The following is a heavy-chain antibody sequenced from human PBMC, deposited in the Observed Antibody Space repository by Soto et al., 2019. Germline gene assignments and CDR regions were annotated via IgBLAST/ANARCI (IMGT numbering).Heavy chain of an antibody. J-gene: IGHJ6*02. CDR2: MNPNSGNT. Sequence: ASVKVSCKASGYTFTSYDINWVRQATGQGLEWMGWMNPNSGNTGYAQKFQGRVTMTRNTSISTAYMELSSLRSEDTAVYYCARTDYDFWSGYAIYGMDVWGQGTTVTVS. CDR3: ARTDYDFWSGYAIYGMDV. D-gene: IGHD3-3*01. V-gene: IGHV1-8*01. CDR1: GYTFTSYD.